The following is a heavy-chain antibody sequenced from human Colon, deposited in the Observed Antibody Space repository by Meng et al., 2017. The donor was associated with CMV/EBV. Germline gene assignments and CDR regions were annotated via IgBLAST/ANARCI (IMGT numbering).Heavy chain of an antibody. V-gene: IGHV3-11*06. CDR3: ARDPNWGSGY. CDR1: GITFTDSD. D-gene: IGHD7-27*01. Sequence: VQLVESGGXLVETGXSQRLYCVVSGITFTDSDMSRVRQAPGKGLEWVSSINVNGNSAAYADSVRGRFTISRDNARNSLYLQMNSLRVEDTAFYYCARDPNWGSGYWGQGTMVTVSS. CDR2: INVNGNSA. J-gene: IGHJ4*02.